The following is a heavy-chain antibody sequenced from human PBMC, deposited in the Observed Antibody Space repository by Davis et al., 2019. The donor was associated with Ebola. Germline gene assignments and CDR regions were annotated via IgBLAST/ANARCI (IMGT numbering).Heavy chain of an antibody. V-gene: IGHV3-23*01. Sequence: GESLKISCAASGFTFSSYAMSWVRQAPGKGLEWVSTFGTGGDTYYADSVKGRFAISRDDAKKSVYLQMNSLRDEDTAVYYCARDSIVGPTTFDYWGQGTLVTVSS. J-gene: IGHJ4*02. D-gene: IGHD1-26*01. CDR2: FGTGGDT. CDR1: GFTFSSYA. CDR3: ARDSIVGPTTFDY.